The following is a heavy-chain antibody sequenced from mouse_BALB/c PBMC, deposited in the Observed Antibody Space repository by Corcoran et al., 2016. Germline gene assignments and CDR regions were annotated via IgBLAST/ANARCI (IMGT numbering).Heavy chain of an antibody. V-gene: IGHV14-3*02. CDR1: GFNIKDTY. CDR3: ARWDWYFDV. Sequence: EVQLQQSGAELVKPGASVKLSCTAYGFNIKDTYMHWVKQRPEQGLEWIGRIDPANGNTKYDPKFQGKATITADTSSNTAYLQLSRLTAEDTAVYYCARWDWYFDVWGAETTVTVSS. J-gene: IGHJ1*01. CDR2: IDPANGNT.